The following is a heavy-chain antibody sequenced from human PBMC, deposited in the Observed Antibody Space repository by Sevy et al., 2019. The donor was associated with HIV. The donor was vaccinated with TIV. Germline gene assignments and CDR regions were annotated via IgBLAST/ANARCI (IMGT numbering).Heavy chain of an antibody. CDR2: ISGSGTRT. V-gene: IGHV3-23*01. Sequence: GGSLRLSCAVSGFSFDSYGMTWVRQAPGKGLEWVSAISGSGTRTYYADSVKGRFIISRDNSKNTLDLQMNSLRAADNAIYYCAKGGGGYYDPDEKAYYFCYYDMDVWGKGTTVTVSS. CDR3: AKGGGGYYDPDEKAYYFCYYDMDV. CDR1: GFSFDSYG. J-gene: IGHJ6*03. D-gene: IGHD2-21*01.